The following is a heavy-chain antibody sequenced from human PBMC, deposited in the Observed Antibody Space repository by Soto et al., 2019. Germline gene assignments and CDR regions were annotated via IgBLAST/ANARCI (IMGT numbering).Heavy chain of an antibody. J-gene: IGHJ6*02. CDR3: ARDPRPSGYDRHMDV. V-gene: IGHV3-30*17. D-gene: IGHD5-12*01. Sequence: QEKLVESGGGVVQPGGSLRLSCEVSGFMFSSYALHWVRQAPGKGLEWLAIISYDGGNTYYADSVKGRFTISRDGSRYTVYLEMDSLRPEDTGVYYSARDPRPSGYDRHMDVWGQGTTVTVS. CDR2: ISYDGGNT. CDR1: GFMFSSYA.